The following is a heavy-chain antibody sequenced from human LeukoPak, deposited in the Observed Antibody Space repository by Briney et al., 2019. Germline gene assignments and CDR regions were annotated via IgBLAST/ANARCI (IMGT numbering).Heavy chain of an antibody. J-gene: IGHJ4*02. V-gene: IGHV4-59*01. D-gene: IGHD3-22*01. CDR3: ARDRSLYDSSGSADPYYFDY. Sequence: SETLSLTCTVSGGSISSYYLSWIRQPPGKGLEWIGYIYYSGSTNYNPSLKSRVTISVDTSKNQFSLKLSSVTAADTAVYYCARDRSLYDSSGSADPYYFDYWGQGTLVTVSS. CDR2: IYYSGST. CDR1: GGSISSYY.